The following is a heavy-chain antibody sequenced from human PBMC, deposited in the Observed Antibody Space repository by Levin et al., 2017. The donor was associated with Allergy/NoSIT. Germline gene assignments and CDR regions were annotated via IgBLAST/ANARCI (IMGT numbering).Heavy chain of an antibody. V-gene: IGHV3-15*01. Sequence: GGSLRLSCEASGFTFSTAWMSWVRQAPGKGLQWVGRIKGKGDGGTSDYSESVKNRFLISRDDSTKTVFLLMNSLTSEDTAVYFCVRENNPFCSCANCYKPDDLDLWVHATPLTVSS. CDR3: VRENNPFCSCANCYKPDDLDL. CDR2: IKGKGDGGTS. D-gene: IGHD2-15*01. CDR1: GFTFSTAW. J-gene: IGHJ3*01.